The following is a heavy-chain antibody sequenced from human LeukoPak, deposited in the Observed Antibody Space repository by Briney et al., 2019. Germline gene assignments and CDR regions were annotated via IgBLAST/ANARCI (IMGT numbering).Heavy chain of an antibody. Sequence: ASVKVSCKTFGYAFTGYYMPWVRQAPGQGLEWMGRINPNSGGTNYAQKFQGRVTMTRDTSISTAYMELSRLRSDDTAVYYCARSGIIGYCSSTSCPPPYGMDVWGQGTTVTVSS. CDR3: ARSGIIGYCSSTSCPPPYGMDV. V-gene: IGHV1-2*06. J-gene: IGHJ6*02. CDR2: INPNSGGT. CDR1: GYAFTGYY. D-gene: IGHD2-2*01.